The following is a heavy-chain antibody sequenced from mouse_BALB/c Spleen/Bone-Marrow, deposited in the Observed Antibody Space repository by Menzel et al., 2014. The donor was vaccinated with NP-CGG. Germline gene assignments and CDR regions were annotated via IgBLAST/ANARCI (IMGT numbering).Heavy chain of an antibody. V-gene: IGHV1-69*01. CDR2: IDTSDSYI. CDR1: GYTFTDKW. D-gene: IGHD2-4*01. CDR3: ARGGHDFSLDY. J-gene: IGHJ4*01. Sequence: QVQLQQSGAEFVMPGASVKMSCKASGYTFTDKWMHWVKQRPGQGLEWIGAIDTSDSYINYNQKFKGKASLTVDASSSTAYMRLSSLTSDDSAVYYCARGGHDFSLDYWGQGTSVIVSS.